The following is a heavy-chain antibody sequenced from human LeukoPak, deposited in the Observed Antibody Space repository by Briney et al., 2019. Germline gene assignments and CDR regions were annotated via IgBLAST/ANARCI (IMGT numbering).Heavy chain of an antibody. CDR3: ARAGALPNYYYYYMDV. Sequence: SETLSLTCTVSGYSISSGYYWGWIRQPPGKGLEWIGSIYHSGSTYYNPSLKSRVTISVDTSKNQFSLKLSSVTAADTAVYYCARAGALPNYYYYYMDVWGKGTTVTVSS. D-gene: IGHD1-26*01. V-gene: IGHV4-38-2*02. CDR2: IYHSGST. J-gene: IGHJ6*03. CDR1: GYSISSGYY.